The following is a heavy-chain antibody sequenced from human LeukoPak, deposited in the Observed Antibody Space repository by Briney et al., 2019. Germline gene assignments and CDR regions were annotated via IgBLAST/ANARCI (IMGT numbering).Heavy chain of an antibody. CDR3: ARVAGVSYNYFDS. D-gene: IGHD1-26*01. V-gene: IGHV1-18*01. Sequence: ASENVSCKASGYTFITYGITWVRQAPGQGLEWMGWITPYNGDTNYAQNLQDRVTMATDTSTSTAYMEPRSLRSDDTAVYFCARVAGVSYNYFDSWGQGTLVTVSS. J-gene: IGHJ4*02. CDR2: ITPYNGDT. CDR1: GYTFITYG.